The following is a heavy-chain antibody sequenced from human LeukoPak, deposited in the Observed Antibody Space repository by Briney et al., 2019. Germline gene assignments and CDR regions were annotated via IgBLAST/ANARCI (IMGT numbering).Heavy chain of an antibody. CDR3: ARVLKVRGPYPHISDY. J-gene: IGHJ4*02. D-gene: IGHD3-10*01. CDR2: INHSGST. CDR1: GGSFSGYY. Sequence: PSETLSLTCAVYGGSFSGYYWSWIRQPPGKGLEWIGEINHSGSTNYNPSLKSRVTISVDTSKNQFSLKLSSVTAADTAVYYCARVLKVRGPYPHISDYWGQGTLVTVSS. V-gene: IGHV4-34*01.